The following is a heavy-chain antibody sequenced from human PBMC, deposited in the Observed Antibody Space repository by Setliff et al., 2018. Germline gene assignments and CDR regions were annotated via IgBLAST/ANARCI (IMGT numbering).Heavy chain of an antibody. CDR1: GISISSGHY. D-gene: IGHD3-3*01. J-gene: IGHJ3*02. Sequence: SETLSLTCGVSGISISSGHYWGWIRQPPGKGLEWIATIDHKGRTYYNPSLDSRVTISLDTSKNHFSLRLSSVTAADTAVYYCASPRRDDLDSPFDAFDIWGQGTKVTVSS. V-gene: IGHV4-38-2*01. CDR3: ASPRRDDLDSPFDAFDI. CDR2: IDHKGRT.